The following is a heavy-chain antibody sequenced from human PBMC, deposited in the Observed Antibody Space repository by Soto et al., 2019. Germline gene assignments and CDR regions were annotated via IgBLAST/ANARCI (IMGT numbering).Heavy chain of an antibody. CDR1: GDSVSSNSAA. V-gene: IGHV6-1*01. CDR2: TYYRSKWYN. J-gene: IGHJ5*02. Sequence: SQTLSLSCAISGDSVSSNSAAWNWIRHSPSGGLEWLGRTYYRSKWYNDYAVSVKSRLTINPDTSKNQFSLQLNSVTPEDTAGYYGARDVPIASRHPSWFDHCGYGTLVTVSS. D-gene: IGHD6-6*01. CDR3: ARDVPIASRHPSWFDH.